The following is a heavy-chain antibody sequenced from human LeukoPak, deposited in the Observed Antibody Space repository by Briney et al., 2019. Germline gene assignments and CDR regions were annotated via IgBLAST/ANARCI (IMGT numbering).Heavy chain of an antibody. V-gene: IGHV3-30*03. CDR3: ATVYDDYEAFDI. D-gene: IGHD4-17*01. J-gene: IGHJ3*02. CDR1: SFTFSNYG. Sequence: GRSLRLSCAASSFTFSNYGIHWVRQAPGKGLEWVAVISYDGNNKYYADSVKGRFTISRDNSKNTLYLQVNSLRPEDTAVYYCATVYDDYEAFDIWGQGTMVTVSS. CDR2: ISYDGNNK.